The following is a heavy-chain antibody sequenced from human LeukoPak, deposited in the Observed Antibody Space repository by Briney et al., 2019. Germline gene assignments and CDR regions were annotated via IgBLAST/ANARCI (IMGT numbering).Heavy chain of an antibody. J-gene: IGHJ6*02. CDR1: GFTFDDYA. Sequence: PGRSLRLSCAASGFTFDDYAMHWVRQAPGKGLEWVSGISWNSGSIGYADSVKGRFTISRDNAKNSLYLQMNSLRAEDTAVYYCAVNNYYYGMDVWGQGTTVTVSS. CDR3: AVNNYYYGMDV. V-gene: IGHV3-9*01. CDR2: ISWNSGSI. D-gene: IGHD4-23*01.